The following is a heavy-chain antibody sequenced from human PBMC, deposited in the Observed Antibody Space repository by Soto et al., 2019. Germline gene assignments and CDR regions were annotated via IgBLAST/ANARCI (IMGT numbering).Heavy chain of an antibody. CDR2: INDSGST. D-gene: IGHD3-10*01. Sequence: QVQLQQWGAGLLKPSETLSLTCAVYGGSFSGYYWSWIRQPPGKGLEWIGEINDSGSTNYNPSRKSRVTISGDTSKNQLSLKLSSVTAADTAVYYCARGPTYYGSGSYYNIRGFGYWGEGTLVTGSS. CDR1: GGSFSGYY. CDR3: ARGPTYYGSGSYYNIRGFGY. V-gene: IGHV4-34*01. J-gene: IGHJ4*02.